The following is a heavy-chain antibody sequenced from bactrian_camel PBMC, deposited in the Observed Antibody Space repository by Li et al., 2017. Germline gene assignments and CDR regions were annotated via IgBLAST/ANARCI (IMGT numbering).Heavy chain of an antibody. Sequence: QVQLVESGGGSVQAGGSLKLSCAASGYIFSSCGMGWYRQAPGKEREMVAIMFTNGQYTYYTDSVKGRFRISQHFANRMVYLQMDNLKPEDTAMYHCVVDYEFCLAYSMPKATYWGQGTQVTVS. CDR3: VVDYEFCLAYSMPKATY. CDR2: MFTNGQYT. V-gene: IGHV3S53*01. D-gene: IGHD3*01. CDR1: GYIFSSCG. J-gene: IGHJ4*01.